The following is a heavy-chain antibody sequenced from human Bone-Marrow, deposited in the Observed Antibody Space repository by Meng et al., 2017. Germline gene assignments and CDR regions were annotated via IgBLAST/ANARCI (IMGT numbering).Heavy chain of an antibody. V-gene: IGHV3-30*01. CDR3: ARGFIVVVVAATVSDY. Sequence: GEFLKISCAASGFTFSSYAMHWVRQAPGKGLEWVAVISYDGSNKYYADSVKGRFTISRDNSKNTLYLQMNSLRAEDTAVYYCARGFIVVVVAATVSDYWGQGTLVTVSS. CDR2: ISYDGSNK. CDR1: GFTFSSYA. J-gene: IGHJ4*02. D-gene: IGHD2-15*01.